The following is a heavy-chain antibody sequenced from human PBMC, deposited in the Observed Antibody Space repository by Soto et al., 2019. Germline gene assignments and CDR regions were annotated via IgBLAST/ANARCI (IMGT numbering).Heavy chain of an antibody. D-gene: IGHD6-6*01. Sequence: QVQLVESGGGVVQPGRSLRLSCAASGFTFSSYGMHWVRQAPGKGLEWVAVISYDGSNKYYADSVKGRFTISRDNSKNTLYLQMNSLRAEDTAVYYCATSIEARPPELHWGQGTLVTVSS. CDR3: ATSIEARPPELH. V-gene: IGHV3-30*03. J-gene: IGHJ4*02. CDR1: GFTFSSYG. CDR2: ISYDGSNK.